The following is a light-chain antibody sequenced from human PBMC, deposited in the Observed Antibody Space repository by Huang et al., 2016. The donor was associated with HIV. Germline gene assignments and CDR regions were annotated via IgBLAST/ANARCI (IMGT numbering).Light chain of an antibody. V-gene: IGKV3-11*01. CDR1: QSVSRF. CDR3: QQRSSWPRVT. Sequence: EIVLTQSPATLSSSPGERATLSCRASQSVSRFLAWYQQKAGQAPRFLIYDASNRAIDIPARFSGSGSGTEFTLTISSLEPEDFAVYYCQQRSSWPRVTFGGGTKVELK. J-gene: IGKJ4*01. CDR2: DAS.